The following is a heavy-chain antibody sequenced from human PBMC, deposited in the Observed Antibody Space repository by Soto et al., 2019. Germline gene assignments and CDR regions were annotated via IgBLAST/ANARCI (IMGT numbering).Heavy chain of an antibody. CDR2: ISYDGSNK. J-gene: IGHJ6*02. CDR3: ARVKGYDILTGYQLHYYGMDV. Sequence: PGGSLRLSCAASGFTFSSYAMHWVRRAPGKGLEWVAVISYDGSNKYYADSVKGRFTISRDNSKNTLYLQMNSLRAEDTAVYYCARVKGYDILTGYQLHYYGMDVWGQGTTVTVSS. V-gene: IGHV3-30-3*01. CDR1: GFTFSSYA. D-gene: IGHD3-9*01.